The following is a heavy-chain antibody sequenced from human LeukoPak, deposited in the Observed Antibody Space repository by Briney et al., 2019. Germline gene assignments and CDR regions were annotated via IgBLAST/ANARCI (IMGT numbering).Heavy chain of an antibody. D-gene: IGHD3-9*01. J-gene: IGHJ4*02. V-gene: IGHV3-23*01. CDR2: ISGSGGIT. Sequence: GGSLRLSCAASGFTFSSYAMSWVRQAPGKGLEWVSAISGSGGITYYADSVKGRFTISRDNSKNTLYLQMNSLRAEDTAVYYCAKDQGHDILTGYTDYWGQGTLVTVSS. CDR3: AKDQGHDILTGYTDY. CDR1: GFTFSSYA.